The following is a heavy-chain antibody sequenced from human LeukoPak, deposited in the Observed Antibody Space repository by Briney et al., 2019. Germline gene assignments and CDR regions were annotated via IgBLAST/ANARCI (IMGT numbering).Heavy chain of an antibody. CDR1: DYSINSDYY. CDR2: IYHSGST. CDR3: VTLGGHSSGWYSPFDY. Sequence: SETLSLTCTVSDYSINSDYYWGWIRQPPGKGLEWIGSIYHSGSTYYNPSLKSRVTISVDTSKNQFSLKLSSVTAADTAMYYCVTLGGHSSGWYSPFDYWGQGTLVTVSS. D-gene: IGHD6-19*01. J-gene: IGHJ4*02. V-gene: IGHV4-38-2*02.